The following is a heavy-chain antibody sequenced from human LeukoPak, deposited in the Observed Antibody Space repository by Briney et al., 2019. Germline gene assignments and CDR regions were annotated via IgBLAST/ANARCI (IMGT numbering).Heavy chain of an antibody. CDR1: GFSVSSNY. V-gene: IGHV3-66*02. J-gene: IGHJ4*02. CDR2: IYTGGTT. D-gene: IGHD6-19*01. Sequence: GGSLRLSCAASGFSVSSNYMNWVRQAPGKGLELVSAIYTGGTTYYADSVKGRFTISRDNSKNTLYLQLNSLRAEDTAVYYCARDKLGSGYSSDFDCWGQGTLVTVSS. CDR3: ARDKLGSGYSSDFDC.